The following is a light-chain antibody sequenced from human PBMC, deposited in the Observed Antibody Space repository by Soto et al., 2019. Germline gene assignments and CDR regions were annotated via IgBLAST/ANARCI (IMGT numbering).Light chain of an antibody. CDR1: SSNIGAGYD. CDR2: GNS. Sequence: QPVLTQPPSVSGAPGQRVTISCTGSSSNIGAGYDVHWYQQLPGTAPKLLIYGNSNRPSGVPDRFSGSKSGTSASLAITGLRAEDEADYYCQSYDSSLSGYVFGTGTKVTVL. J-gene: IGLJ1*01. CDR3: QSYDSSLSGYV. V-gene: IGLV1-40*01.